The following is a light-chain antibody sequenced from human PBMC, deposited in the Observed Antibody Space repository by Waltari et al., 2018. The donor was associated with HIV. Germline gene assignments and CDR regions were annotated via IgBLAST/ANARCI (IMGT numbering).Light chain of an antibody. CDR1: QRVTSNY. J-gene: IGKJ1*01. Sequence: EIVLTQSPDTLSFSPGERATLSCRASQRVTSNYLAWYQQKPGQPPRLLIYGASTRATGIADRFSGSGSGTDFTLTISRLEPEDFAVYYCQQYGTTPTFGQGTTVEI. V-gene: IGKV3-20*01. CDR3: QQYGTTPT. CDR2: GAS.